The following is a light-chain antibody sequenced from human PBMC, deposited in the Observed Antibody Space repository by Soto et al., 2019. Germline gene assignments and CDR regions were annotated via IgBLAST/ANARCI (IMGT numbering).Light chain of an antibody. CDR3: QQYGSSPLT. CDR2: DAS. CDR1: QSVRSNY. Sequence: EIVLTQSPDTLSLSPGERATLSCRASQSVRSNYLAWYQQKPGQAPRFLIYDASSRATGIPDRFSGSGSGTDFTLTISRLEPEDFAVYYCQQYGSSPLTSGGGTKVDIK. J-gene: IGKJ4*01. V-gene: IGKV3-20*01.